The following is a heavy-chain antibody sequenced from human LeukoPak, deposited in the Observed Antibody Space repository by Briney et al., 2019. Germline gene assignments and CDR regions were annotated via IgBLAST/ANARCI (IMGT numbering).Heavy chain of an antibody. V-gene: IGHV1-46*01. CDR2: INPSSGRT. Sequence: ASVKVSCKASGYTFTSYSIHWVRQAPGQGLEWMGIINPSSGRTNYAQKFQGRVTMTRDTSTSTVYMELSSLRSGDTAVYYCARDSPGVPDWGQRTLVTVSS. CDR3: ARDSPGVPD. D-gene: IGHD2-2*01. CDR1: GYTFTSYS. J-gene: IGHJ4*02.